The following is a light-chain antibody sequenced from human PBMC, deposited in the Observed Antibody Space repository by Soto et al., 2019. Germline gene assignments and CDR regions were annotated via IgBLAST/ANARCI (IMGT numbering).Light chain of an antibody. CDR3: AAWDDILNALV. Sequence: QSVLTQPPSASGTPGQRVTISCSGSSSNIGSHTVNWYQQLPGTAPKLLIYSNNQRPSGVPDRFSGSKSETSASLAISGLQSEDEADIYCAAWDDILNALVFGGGTKLTVL. CDR1: SSNIGSHT. V-gene: IGLV1-44*01. CDR2: SNN. J-gene: IGLJ2*01.